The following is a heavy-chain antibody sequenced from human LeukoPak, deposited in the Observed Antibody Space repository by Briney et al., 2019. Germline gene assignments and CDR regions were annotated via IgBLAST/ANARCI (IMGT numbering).Heavy chain of an antibody. CDR2: ISYDGFNP. D-gene: IGHD6-19*01. CDR1: GFTFSSYG. J-gene: IGHJ4*02. V-gene: IGHV3-30*18. CDR3: AKVKEMYSSGSYYFDY. Sequence: GGSLRLSCAPSGFTFSSYGMHWVRHAPGKGLEWVAVISYDGFNPYYADSVKCRFTISRDNSKNTLWLQMNSLRAEDTAVYYCAKVKEMYSSGSYYFDYWGQGTLVTVSS.